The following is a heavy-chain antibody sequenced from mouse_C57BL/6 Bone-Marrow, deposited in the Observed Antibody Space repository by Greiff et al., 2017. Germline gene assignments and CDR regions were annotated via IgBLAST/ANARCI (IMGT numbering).Heavy chain of an antibody. CDR1: GYTFTSYW. J-gene: IGHJ4*01. CDR3: ASRIYDGYTDY. D-gene: IGHD2-3*01. CDR2: IHPNSGST. V-gene: IGHV1-64*01. Sequence: QVQLQQSGAELVKPGASVKLSCKASGYTFTSYWMHWVKQRPGQGLEWIGMIHPNSGSTNYNEKFKSKATLTVDKSSSTAYMQLSSLTSEDSAVYYCASRIYDGYTDYWGQGTSVTVSS.